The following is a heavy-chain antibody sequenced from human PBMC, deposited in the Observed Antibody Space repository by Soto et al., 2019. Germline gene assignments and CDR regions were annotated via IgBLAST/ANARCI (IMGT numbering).Heavy chain of an antibody. CDR3: AREYYYGSGPWE. V-gene: IGHV1-18*01. J-gene: IGHJ4*02. Sequence: ASVKVSCKASGGTFSSYAISWVRQAPGQGLEWMGWIIPYNGNANYAQKLQGRVTMTTDKSTSTAYMELRSLGSEDTAVYDCAREYYYGSGPWEWGQGTLVTVSS. CDR2: IIPYNGNA. CDR1: GGTFSSYA. D-gene: IGHD3-10*01.